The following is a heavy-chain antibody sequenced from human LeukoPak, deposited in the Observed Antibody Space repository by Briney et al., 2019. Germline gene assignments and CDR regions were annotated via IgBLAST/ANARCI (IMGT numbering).Heavy chain of an antibody. CDR3: AKDGTDYYDSSGLGY. D-gene: IGHD3-22*01. V-gene: IGHV3-43*02. Sequence: GGSLRLSCAASGFTFDDYAMHWVRQAPGKGLEWVSLISGDGGSTYYADSVKGRFTISSDNSKNYLYLQMNSLRAEDTALYYCAKDGTDYYDSSGLGYWGQGTLVTVSS. CDR2: ISGDGGST. CDR1: GFTFDDYA. J-gene: IGHJ4*02.